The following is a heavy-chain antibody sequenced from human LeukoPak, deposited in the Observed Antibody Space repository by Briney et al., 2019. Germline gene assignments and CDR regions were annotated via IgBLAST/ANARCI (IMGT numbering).Heavy chain of an antibody. V-gene: IGHV3-11*06. D-gene: IGHD6-19*01. J-gene: IGHJ4*02. Sequence: GGSLRLFCAASGFTFSDYYMSWIRQAPGKGLEWVSYISSSSSYTNYADSVKGRFTISRDNAKNSLYLQMNSLRAEDTAVYYCARDKAVAGTILLDYWGQGTLVTVSS. CDR3: ARDKAVAGTILLDY. CDR2: ISSSSSYT. CDR1: GFTFSDYY.